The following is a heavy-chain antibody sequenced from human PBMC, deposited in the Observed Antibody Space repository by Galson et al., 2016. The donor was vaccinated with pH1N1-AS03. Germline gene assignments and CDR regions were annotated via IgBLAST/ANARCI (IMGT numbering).Heavy chain of an antibody. V-gene: IGHV4-61*02. CDR1: GDSISSSDYY. J-gene: IGHJ6*02. CDR2: IYTSGST. CDR3: ARDPEKYDFWSGYLRGMDV. D-gene: IGHD3-3*01. Sequence: TLSLTCTVSGDSISSSDYYWSWVRQPAGKGLEWTGRIYTSGSTNYNPSPKSRVTILVHTSKNQFSLNLSSVTAADTAVYYCARDPEKYDFWSGYLRGMDVWGQGTTVTVSS.